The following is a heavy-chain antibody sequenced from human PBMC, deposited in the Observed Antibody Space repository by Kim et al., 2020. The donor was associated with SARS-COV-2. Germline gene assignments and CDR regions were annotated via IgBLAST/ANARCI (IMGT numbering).Heavy chain of an antibody. CDR3: ARWLLPGGGVDY. Sequence: YYADSVTGRFTDTRDNSKNTLYRRMHSLGAEDTAVYYGARWLLPGGGVDYWGQGTLVTVSS. J-gene: IGHJ4*02. V-gene: IGHV3-33*01. D-gene: IGHD3-10*01.